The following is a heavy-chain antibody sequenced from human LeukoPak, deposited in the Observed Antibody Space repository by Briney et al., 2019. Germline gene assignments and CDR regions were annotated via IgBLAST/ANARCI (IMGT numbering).Heavy chain of an antibody. D-gene: IGHD6-6*01. CDR2: ISYSGST. J-gene: IGHJ5*02. Sequence: SETLSLTCTVSGGSISNYYWTWIRQPPGKGLEWLAYISYSGSTNYNPSLSSRVTIFLYTSKNQFSLKLTSVTAADTAVYYCARDEDIAARTGDWFDPWGQGTLVTVSS. V-gene: IGHV4-59*01. CDR3: ARDEDIAARTGDWFDP. CDR1: GGSISNYY.